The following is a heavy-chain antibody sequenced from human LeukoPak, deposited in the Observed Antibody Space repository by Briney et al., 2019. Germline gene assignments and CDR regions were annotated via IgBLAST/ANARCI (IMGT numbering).Heavy chain of an antibody. V-gene: IGHV1-2*02. CDR2: INPNSGGT. J-gene: IGHJ4*02. CDR1: GYTFIGYY. Sequence: ASVKVSCKASGYTFIGYYMHWVRQAPGQGLEWMGWINPNSGGTHYAQKFQGRVTMTRDTSISTAYMELSRLRSDDTAVYYCARGLGGDSEHLLGYWGQGTLVTVSS. CDR3: ARGLGGDSEHLLGY. D-gene: IGHD4-23*01.